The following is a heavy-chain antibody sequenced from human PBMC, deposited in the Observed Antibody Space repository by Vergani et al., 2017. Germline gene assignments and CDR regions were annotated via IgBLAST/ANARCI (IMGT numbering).Heavy chain of an antibody. Sequence: EVQLVESGGGLVKPGGSLRVSCAASGFTFSLAWMSWVRQAPGKGLEWVGRVKSKSDGGIIDYAAPVKGRFTISREDSRNMLYLQMNSLIAEDTAVYFCAAGVWFGDGDIWGRGTMVTVSS. D-gene: IGHD3-10*01. CDR1: GFTFSLAW. CDR2: VKSKSDGGII. CDR3: AAGVWFGDGDI. V-gene: IGHV3-15*01. J-gene: IGHJ3*02.